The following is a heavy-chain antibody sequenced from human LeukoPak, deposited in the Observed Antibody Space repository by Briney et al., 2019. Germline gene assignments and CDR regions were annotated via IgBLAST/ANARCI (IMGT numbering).Heavy chain of an antibody. CDR1: GCTFSSYC. CDR2: ISYDGSNK. V-gene: IGHV3-33*05. J-gene: IGHJ6*03. CDR3: AKIRCDFTLEWSADSYYMDV. D-gene: IGHD3-3*01. Sequence: GGSLRLSCAASGCTFSSYCMGWVRQAPGKGLEWVGFISYDGSNKYYADSVSGRFTISIFNSKKTLYLQMNIVKAENTGSYCCAKIRCDFTLEWSADSYYMDVWGKGTTVPVSS.